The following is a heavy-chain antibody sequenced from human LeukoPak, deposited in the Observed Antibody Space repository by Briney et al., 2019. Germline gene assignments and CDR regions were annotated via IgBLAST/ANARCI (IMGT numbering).Heavy chain of an antibody. J-gene: IGHJ6*03. D-gene: IGHD3-22*01. V-gene: IGHV4-4*07. CDR3: AREVVVDYYYYYMDV. CDR1: GGSIRSYY. Sequence: SETLSLTCTVSGGSIRSYYWSWIRQPAGERLEWIGRIYTSGSTNYNPSLNSRVTMSVDTSKNQLSLKLSSVTAADTAVYYCAREVVVDYYYYYMDVWGKGTTVTVSS. CDR2: IYTSGST.